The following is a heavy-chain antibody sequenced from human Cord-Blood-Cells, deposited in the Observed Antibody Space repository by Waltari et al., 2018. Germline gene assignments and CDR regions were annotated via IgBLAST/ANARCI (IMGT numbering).Heavy chain of an antibody. CDR3: ARDSRRGATDY. CDR2: IYYSGST. D-gene: IGHD1-26*01. J-gene: IGHJ4*02. V-gene: IGHV4-31*03. Sequence: QVQLQESGPGLVKPSQPLSLTCTVPGGSISSGGYYWSWIRQHPGKGLEWIGYIYYSGSTYYNPSLKSRVTISVDTSKNQFSLKLSSVTAADTAVYYCARDSRRGATDYWGQGTLVTVSS. CDR1: GGSISSGGYY.